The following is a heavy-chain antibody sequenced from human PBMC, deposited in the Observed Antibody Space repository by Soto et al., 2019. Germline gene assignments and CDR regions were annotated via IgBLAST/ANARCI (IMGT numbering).Heavy chain of an antibody. V-gene: IGHV1-2*02. CDR3: GRGRSGQIVVFY. CDR1: GYTFTGHY. Sequence: ASVKVSCKASGYTFTGHYIHWVRQAPEQGPEWMGEIGPESGATRYAQKFQGRVTMTMDMSITTVYMELSNLSPDDTAVYYCGRGRSGQIVVFYWGQGTPVTVSS. D-gene: IGHD5-12*01. J-gene: IGHJ4*02. CDR2: IGPESGAT.